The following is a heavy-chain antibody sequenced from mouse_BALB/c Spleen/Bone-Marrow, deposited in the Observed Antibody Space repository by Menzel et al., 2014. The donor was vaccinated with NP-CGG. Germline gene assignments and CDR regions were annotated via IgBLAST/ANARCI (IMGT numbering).Heavy chain of an antibody. CDR3: ARGGNYFYY. V-gene: IGHV14-3*02. J-gene: IGHJ2*01. Sequence: VHVKQSGAELVKPGASVKLSCTASGFNIKDTYMHWVKQRPEQGLEWIGRIDPANGNTKYDPKFQGRATITADTSSNTAYLQLSSLTSEDTAVYYCARGGNYFYYWGQGTTLTVSS. CDR1: GFNIKDTY. CDR2: IDPANGNT.